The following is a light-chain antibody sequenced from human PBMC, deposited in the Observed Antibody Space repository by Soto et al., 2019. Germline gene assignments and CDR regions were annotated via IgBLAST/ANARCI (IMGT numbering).Light chain of an antibody. CDR3: QQYNNWPLT. CDR2: GAS. V-gene: IGKV3-15*01. J-gene: IGKJ4*01. Sequence: EIVLTQSPATLSVSPGQRATLSCRASQAVSGNLAWYQKKPGQAPRLLIYGASTRATGIPARFSGSGSGTEFTLTISSLQSEDFAVYYCQQYNNWPLTFGGGTKVDIK. CDR1: QAVSGN.